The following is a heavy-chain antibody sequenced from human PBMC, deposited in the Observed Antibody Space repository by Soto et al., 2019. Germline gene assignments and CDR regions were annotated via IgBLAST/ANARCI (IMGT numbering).Heavy chain of an antibody. J-gene: IGHJ6*02. CDR3: ARLGGYSGYEPYYYYGMDV. D-gene: IGHD5-12*01. V-gene: IGHV5-51*01. CDR2: IYPGGSDT. Sequence: GESLKISCKGSGYSFTSYWIGWVRQMPGKGLEWMGIIYPGGSDTRYSPSFQGQVTISADKSISTAYLQWSSLKASDTAMYYCARLGGYSGYEPYYYYGMDVWGQGTTVTVSS. CDR1: GYSFTSYW.